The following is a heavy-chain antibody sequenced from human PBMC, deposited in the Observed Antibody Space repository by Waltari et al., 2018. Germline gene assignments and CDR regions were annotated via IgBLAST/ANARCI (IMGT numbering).Heavy chain of an antibody. CDR2: FDPEDGET. CDR1: GYTLTELS. J-gene: IGHJ4*02. Sequence: QVQLVQSGAEVKKPGASVKVSCKVSGYTLTELSMHWVRPAPGQGLEWMGGFDPEDGETIYAQKFQGRVTMTEDTSTDTAYMELSSLRSEDTAVYYCATRTDIVVVIAEYYFDYWGQGTLVTVSS. V-gene: IGHV1-24*01. D-gene: IGHD2-21*01. CDR3: ATRTDIVVVIAEYYFDY.